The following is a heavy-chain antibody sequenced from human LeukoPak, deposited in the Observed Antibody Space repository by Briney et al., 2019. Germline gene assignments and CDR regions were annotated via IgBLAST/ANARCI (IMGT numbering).Heavy chain of an antibody. CDR1: GYTFTGYN. CDR3: ARGKHYDSSGYYYLDY. J-gene: IGHJ4*02. CDR2: INPDSGGT. D-gene: IGHD3-22*01. Sequence: GASVKVSCKASGYTFTGYNMHWVRQAPGQGLEWMGWINPDSGGTNYAQKFQGRVTMTRDTSISTAYMELSRLRSDDTAVYYCARGKHYDSSGYYYLDYWGQGTLVTVSS. V-gene: IGHV1-2*02.